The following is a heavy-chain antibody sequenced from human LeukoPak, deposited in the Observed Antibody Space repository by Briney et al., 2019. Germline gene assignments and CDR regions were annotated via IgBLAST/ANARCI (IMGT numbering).Heavy chain of an antibody. D-gene: IGHD4-11*01. CDR3: ARGENTVMADYFDY. Sequence: PSQTLSLTCTVSGGSISSGNYYWTWIRQHPGKGLEWIGYIYYDGSTYYTPSLRGRLLISVDTSKNQFSLKLSSVTAADTAVYYCARGENTVMADYFDYWGQGTLVTVPS. V-gene: IGHV4-31*03. J-gene: IGHJ4*02. CDR1: GGSISSGNYY. CDR2: IYYDGST.